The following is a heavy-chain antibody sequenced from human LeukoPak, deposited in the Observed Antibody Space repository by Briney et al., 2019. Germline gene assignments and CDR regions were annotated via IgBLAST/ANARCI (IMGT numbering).Heavy chain of an antibody. J-gene: IGHJ5*02. Sequence: ASVKVSFTVSGYTLTELSMHWVRQAPGKGLEWMGGFDPEDGETIYAQKFQVRVTMTEDTSTDTAYMELSSLRSEDTAVYYCATVASRFGVVIRWFDPWGQGTLVTVSS. CDR1: GYTLTELS. V-gene: IGHV1-24*01. CDR2: FDPEDGET. CDR3: ATVASRFGVVIRWFDP. D-gene: IGHD3-3*01.